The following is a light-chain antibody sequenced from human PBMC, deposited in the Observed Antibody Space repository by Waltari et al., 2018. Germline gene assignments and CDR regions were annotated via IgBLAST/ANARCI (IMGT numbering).Light chain of an antibody. Sequence: QSALTQPPSASGSPGQSVTISCTGTASDVGGYNYFSCYQHHPGKAPKLLIFEVNKRPSGVPDRFSGSRSGNTASLTVSGLQAKDEADYYCSSYAGSKTIFGGGTKLTVL. CDR1: ASDVGGYNY. V-gene: IGLV2-8*01. CDR2: EVN. J-gene: IGLJ2*01. CDR3: SSYAGSKTI.